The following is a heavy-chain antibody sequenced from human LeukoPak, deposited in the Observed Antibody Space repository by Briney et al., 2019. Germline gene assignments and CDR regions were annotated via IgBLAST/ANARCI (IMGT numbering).Heavy chain of an antibody. CDR1: GFTFSGNY. V-gene: IGHV3-53*01. Sequence: PGGSLRLSCAASGFTFSGNYMTWVRQAPGKGLEWVSLIYSGGSSYFSDSVSRPFTISTNNSKNSLYLQMNSLRAEYTAVYYCASGELPLNYWGQGALVSVSS. D-gene: IGHD3-10*01. CDR2: IYSGGSS. J-gene: IGHJ4*02. CDR3: ASGELPLNY.